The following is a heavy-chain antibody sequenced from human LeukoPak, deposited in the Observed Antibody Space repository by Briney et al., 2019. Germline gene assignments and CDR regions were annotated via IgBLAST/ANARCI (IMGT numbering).Heavy chain of an antibody. Sequence: GGSLRLSCAASGFTFSSYGMSWVRQAPGKGLEWVSVIYSGGSTYYADSVKDRFTISRDNSKNTLYLQMNSLRVEDTAMYYCAKTGNPATGDYWGQGTLVTVSS. CDR3: AKTGNPATGDY. D-gene: IGHD1-1*01. CDR1: GFTFSSYG. CDR2: IYSGGST. V-gene: IGHV3-53*01. J-gene: IGHJ4*02.